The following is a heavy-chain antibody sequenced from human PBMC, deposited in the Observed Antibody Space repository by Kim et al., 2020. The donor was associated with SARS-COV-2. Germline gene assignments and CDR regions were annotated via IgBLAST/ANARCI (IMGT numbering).Heavy chain of an antibody. V-gene: IGHV4-59*01. J-gene: IGHJ4*02. D-gene: IGHD2-15*01. CDR3: ARSGSSLYFDS. CDR2: FYNSGTT. Sequence: SETLSLTCTVSGGFISSYYWSWIRQAPGKGLEWIGYFYNSGTTNYNPSLKSRVTISIDTSKDQFSLKLSSVTAADTAVYYCARSGSSLYFDSWGQGTLVT. CDR1: GGFISSYY.